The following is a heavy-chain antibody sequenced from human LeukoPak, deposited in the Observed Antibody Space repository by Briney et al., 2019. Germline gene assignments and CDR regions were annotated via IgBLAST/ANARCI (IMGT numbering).Heavy chain of an antibody. V-gene: IGHV3-30*18. CDR2: ISYDGSNK. CDR3: AKDGSRYYDILTGLDAFDI. J-gene: IGHJ3*02. CDR1: GFTFSSYG. D-gene: IGHD3-9*01. Sequence: GRSLRLSCAASGFTFSSYGMHWVRQAPGKGLEWVAVISYDGSNKYYADSVKGRFTISRDNSKNTLYLQMNSLRAEDTAVYYCAKDGSRYYDILTGLDAFDIWGQGTMVTVSS.